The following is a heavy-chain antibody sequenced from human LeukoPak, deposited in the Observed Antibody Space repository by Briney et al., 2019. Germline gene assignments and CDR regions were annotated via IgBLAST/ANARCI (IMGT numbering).Heavy chain of an antibody. J-gene: IGHJ4*02. V-gene: IGHV1-69*13. CDR1: GASFTGYS. D-gene: IGHD5/OR15-5a*01. CDR2: IITMFATV. CDR3: ARIHDSTHGLLDE. Sequence: SVKVSCKAAGASFTGYSISWVRQAPGQGDEWMGGIITMFATVNYALKFQGRLTFPADDSTGSAYMELTSLTSEDTAVYYCARIHDSTHGLLDEWGQGTLVTVSS.